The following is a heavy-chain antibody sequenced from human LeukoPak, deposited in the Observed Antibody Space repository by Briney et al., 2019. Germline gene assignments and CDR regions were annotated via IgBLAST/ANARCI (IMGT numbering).Heavy chain of an antibody. CDR2: IYRGCII. Sequence: GGSLRLFCAASGFTVSSNYISWVRQAPGKGLEWVSIIYRGCIIYYTDSVKGRFTGSRDISKNTLYLQMNSLRADGTAVYYCATLGSIVWGHKGTASSLWGQGTLVTVSS. V-gene: IGHV3-53*05. CDR3: ATLGSIVWGHKGTASSL. CDR1: GFTVSSNY. J-gene: IGHJ4*02. D-gene: IGHD2-21*02.